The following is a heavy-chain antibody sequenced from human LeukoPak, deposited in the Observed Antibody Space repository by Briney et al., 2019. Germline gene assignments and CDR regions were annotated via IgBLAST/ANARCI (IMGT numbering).Heavy chain of an antibody. CDR3: ARTVSGSYPFYYYYGMDV. CDR1: GYTFTSYG. CDR2: ISAYNGNT. Sequence: ASVKVSCKASGYTFTSYGISWVRQAPGQGLEWMGWISAYNGNTNYAQKLQGRVTMTTDTSTSTAYMELRSLRSDDTAVYYCARTVSGSYPFYYYYGMDVWGQGTTVTVSS. D-gene: IGHD1-26*01. V-gene: IGHV1-18*01. J-gene: IGHJ6*02.